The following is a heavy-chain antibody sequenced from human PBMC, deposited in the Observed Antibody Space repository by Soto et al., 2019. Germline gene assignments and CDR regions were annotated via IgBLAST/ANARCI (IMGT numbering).Heavy chain of an antibody. J-gene: IGHJ4*02. Sequence: SKTLSLTCAVSGGSFTSNNWWTWARQPPGQGLEWIGEIYRTGSTNYNPSLKSRVTISLDKSENQFSLKVTSLTAADTAVYYCASRDPGTSVDYWGQGTLVTVSS. V-gene: IGHV4-4*02. CDR3: ASRDPGTSVDY. CDR2: IYRTGST. D-gene: IGHD1-7*01. CDR1: GGSFTSNNW.